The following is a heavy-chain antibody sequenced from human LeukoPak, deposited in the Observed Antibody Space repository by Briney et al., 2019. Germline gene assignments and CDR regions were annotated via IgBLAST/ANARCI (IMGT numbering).Heavy chain of an antibody. J-gene: IGHJ4*02. D-gene: IGHD6-13*01. Sequence: GGSLRLSCAASGFTISSYWMTWVRQAPGEGRGGVANTRQDGSEETHVDSVKGRFTISRGNAKNSLYLQMNSLRVEDTALYYCARAGAGLFDHWGQGTLVTVSS. CDR1: GFTISSYW. CDR2: TRQDGSEE. V-gene: IGHV3-7*04. CDR3: ARAGAGLFDH.